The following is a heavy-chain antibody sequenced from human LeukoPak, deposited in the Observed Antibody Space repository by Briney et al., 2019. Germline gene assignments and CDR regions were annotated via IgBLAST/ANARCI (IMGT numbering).Heavy chain of an antibody. CDR3: ASSINYDFWSGYYHFDY. D-gene: IGHD3-3*01. CDR2: IFYSGST. V-gene: IGHV4-39*07. J-gene: IGHJ4*02. CDR1: GGSINSNSYY. Sequence: SETLSLTCIVSGGSINSNSYYWGWLRQPPGKGLEWIGSIFYSGSTYYPSSLKSRVTISLDMSKNQFSVKLSSVTAADTAVYYCASSINYDFWSGYYHFDYWGQGRLVTVSS.